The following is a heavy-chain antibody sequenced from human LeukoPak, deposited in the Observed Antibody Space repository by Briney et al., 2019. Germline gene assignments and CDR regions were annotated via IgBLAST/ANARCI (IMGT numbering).Heavy chain of an antibody. Sequence: SETLSLTCTVSGGSISSYYWSWIRQPPGKGLEWIGYIYYSGSTNYNPSLKSRVTISVDTSKNQFSLKLSSVTAADTAVYYCARAGSWKLNFGYWGQGTLVTVSS. CDR1: GGSISSYY. D-gene: IGHD6-13*01. CDR3: ARAGSWKLNFGY. CDR2: IYYSGST. V-gene: IGHV4-59*01. J-gene: IGHJ4*02.